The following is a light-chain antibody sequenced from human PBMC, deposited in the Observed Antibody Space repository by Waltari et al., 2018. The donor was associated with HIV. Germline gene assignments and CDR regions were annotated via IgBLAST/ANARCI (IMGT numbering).Light chain of an antibody. V-gene: IGLV2-14*03. CDR1: NTDIGGYNY. Sequence: QPALTQPASVSGSPGQSITIPCTGTNTDIGGYNYVSWYQQHPGKAPKLMSYDVSNRPSGVSNRFSGSKSGNTASLTISGLQAEDEADYYCSSYTSSSTRVFGGGTKLTVL. J-gene: IGLJ3*02. CDR2: DVS. CDR3: SSYTSSSTRV.